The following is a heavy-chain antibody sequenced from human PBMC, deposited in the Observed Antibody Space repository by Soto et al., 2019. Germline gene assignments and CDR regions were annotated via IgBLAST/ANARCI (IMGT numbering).Heavy chain of an antibody. D-gene: IGHD3-22*01. J-gene: IGHJ4*02. Sequence: PSETLSLTCTVSGGSISSGGYYWSWIRQHPGKGLEWIGYIYYSGSTYYNPSLKSRVTISVDTTKNQFSLKLSSVTAADTAVYYCARGYDSSGYSLDYWGXGXXVTVSX. CDR3: ARGYDSSGYSLDY. CDR2: IYYSGST. V-gene: IGHV4-31*03. CDR1: GGSISSGGYY.